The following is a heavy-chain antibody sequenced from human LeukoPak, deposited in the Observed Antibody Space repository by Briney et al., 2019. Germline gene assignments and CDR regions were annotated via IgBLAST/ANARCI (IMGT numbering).Heavy chain of an antibody. CDR1: GFTFGDYA. D-gene: IGHD3-22*01. CDR3: AKVKGYYDSSGYCNAFDI. CDR2: ISGSGGST. J-gene: IGHJ3*02. V-gene: IGHV3-23*01. Sequence: GGSLRLSCTTSGFTFGDYAMSWFRQAPGKGLEWVSAISGSGGSTYYADSVKGRFTISRDNSKNTLYLQMNSLRAEDTAVYYCAKVKGYYDSSGYCNAFDIWGQGTMVTVSS.